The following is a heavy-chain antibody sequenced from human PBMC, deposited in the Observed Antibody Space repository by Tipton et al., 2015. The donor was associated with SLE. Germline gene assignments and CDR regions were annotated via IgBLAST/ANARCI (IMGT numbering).Heavy chain of an antibody. CDR3: ANYDILTGYLDY. CDR2: ICDIGIT. Sequence: TLSLTCTVSGGSISGHYWSWIRQPPGEGLEWIGDICDIGITSYNPSLKSRVTMSVDTSKNQFSLKLSSVTAADTAVYYCANYDILTGYLDYWGQGTLVTVSS. D-gene: IGHD3-9*01. CDR1: GGSISGHY. V-gene: IGHV4-59*11. J-gene: IGHJ4*02.